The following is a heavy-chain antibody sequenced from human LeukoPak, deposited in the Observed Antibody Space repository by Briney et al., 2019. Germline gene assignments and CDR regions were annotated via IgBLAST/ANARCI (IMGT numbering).Heavy chain of an antibody. Sequence: PGGSLRLSCAASGFTFSSYSMNWVRQAPGKGLEWVSSISSSSSYIYYADSVKGRFTISRDNAKNSLYLQMNSLRAEDTAVYYCARSDSSGSPFDYWGQGTLVTVSS. J-gene: IGHJ4*02. CDR3: ARSDSSGSPFDY. CDR2: ISSSSSYI. V-gene: IGHV3-21*01. CDR1: GFTFSSYS. D-gene: IGHD3-22*01.